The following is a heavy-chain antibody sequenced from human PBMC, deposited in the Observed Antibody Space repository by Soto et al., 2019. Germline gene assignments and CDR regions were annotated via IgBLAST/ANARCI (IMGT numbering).Heavy chain of an antibody. CDR2: IDPSDSYT. J-gene: IGHJ6*02. D-gene: IGHD1-7*01. CDR1: GCSFTSYW. CDR3: AWLITGTTSDYYYGMDV. V-gene: IGHV5-10-1*01. Sequence: AGESLKISCKGSGCSFTSYWISWVRQMPGKGLEWMGRIDPSDSYTNYSPSFQGHVTISADKSISTAYLQWSSLKASDTAMYYCAWLITGTTSDYYYGMDVWGQGTTVTVSS.